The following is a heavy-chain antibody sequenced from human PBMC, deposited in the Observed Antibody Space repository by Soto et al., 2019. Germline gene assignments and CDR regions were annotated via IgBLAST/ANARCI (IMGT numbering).Heavy chain of an antibody. J-gene: IGHJ4*02. Sequence: VLLLESGGGFVQPGGSVRLSCAAPQFTFGGLGLSWVRQSPGRGLEWVATISRDEDNTPYADSVNGRFTISKDRSTNTLHRHLACLRAEDTAMYYCVSWMSAHFDYWGRGTLVTVSS. V-gene: IGHV3-23*01. CDR2: ISRDEDNT. CDR3: VSWMSAHFDY. CDR1: QFTFGGLG. D-gene: IGHD2-2*03.